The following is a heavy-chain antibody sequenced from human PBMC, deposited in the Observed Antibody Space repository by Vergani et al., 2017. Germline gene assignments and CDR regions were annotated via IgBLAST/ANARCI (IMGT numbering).Heavy chain of an antibody. Sequence: EVQLLESGGGLVQPGGSLRLSCAASGFTFSSYAMSWVRQAPGKGLEWVSAISGSGGSTYYADSVKGRFTISRDNSKNTLYLQMNSLRAEDTAVYYCAKGTLGYWSGGSCYSDYWGQGTLVTVSS. V-gene: IGHV3-23*01. J-gene: IGHJ4*02. CDR2: ISGSGGST. CDR1: GFTFSSYA. CDR3: AKGTLGYWSGGSCYSDY. D-gene: IGHD2-15*01.